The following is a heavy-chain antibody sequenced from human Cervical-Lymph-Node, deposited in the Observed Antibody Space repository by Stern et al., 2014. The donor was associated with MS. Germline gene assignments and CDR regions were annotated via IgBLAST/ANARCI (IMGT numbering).Heavy chain of an antibody. Sequence: QLQLQESGPGLVKPSQTLSLTCTVSGGSISSGSYYWSWIRQPAGKGLEWIGRIYTSGSTNYNPSPQRRVTISGDPSKNQFSLKLSSVTAADTAVYYCARDCRLRYFDNYGMDVWGQGTTVTVSS. D-gene: IGHD3-9*01. CDR2: IYTSGST. V-gene: IGHV4-61*02. CDR1: GGSISSGSYY. J-gene: IGHJ6*02. CDR3: ARDCRLRYFDNYGMDV.